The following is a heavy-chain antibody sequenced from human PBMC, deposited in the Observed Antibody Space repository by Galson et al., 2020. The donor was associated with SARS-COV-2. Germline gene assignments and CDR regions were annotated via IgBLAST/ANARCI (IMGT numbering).Heavy chain of an antibody. V-gene: IGHV1-18*01. J-gene: IGHJ5*02. CDR3: ARWAFGAVIVISWFDP. CDR1: GYTFTNYG. D-gene: IGHD3-16*02. CDR2: ISAYNDNT. Sequence: ASVKVSCKASGYTFTNYGISLVRQAPGQGLEWVGWISAYNDNTNYAQKLQGRVTMTTDTSTSTAYMELRSLGSDDTAVYYCARWAFGAVIVISWFDPWGQGTLVTVSS.